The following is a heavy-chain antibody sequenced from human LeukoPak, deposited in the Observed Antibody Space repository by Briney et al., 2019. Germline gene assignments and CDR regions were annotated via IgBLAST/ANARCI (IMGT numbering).Heavy chain of an antibody. CDR1: GFSFSTYA. D-gene: IGHD3-3*01. Sequence: PGGSLRLSCAASGFSFSTYAMNWVRQAPGKGLEWVSSVSSNGDIPYCAASVKGRFTISRDNSKNTLFLQMNSLRAEDTAVYYCARDQYDTWSRRGNFDSWGQGTLVIVSS. V-gene: IGHV3-23*01. J-gene: IGHJ4*02. CDR3: ARDQYDTWSRRGNFDS. CDR2: VSSNGDIP.